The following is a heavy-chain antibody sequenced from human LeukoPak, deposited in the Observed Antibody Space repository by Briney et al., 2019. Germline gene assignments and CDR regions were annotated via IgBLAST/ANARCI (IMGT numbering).Heavy chain of an antibody. D-gene: IGHD6-6*01. CDR3: ARASWQLVPYFDS. J-gene: IGHJ4*02. Sequence: ASVKVSCKASGYTFTDYYVHWVRQAPGQGLEWMGWINPNSGGTNFAQKFQGRVAMTRDTSISTAYMELGSLRSDDTAVYYCARASWQLVPYFDSWGQGTLVTVSS. V-gene: IGHV1-2*02. CDR1: GYTFTDYY. CDR2: INPNSGGT.